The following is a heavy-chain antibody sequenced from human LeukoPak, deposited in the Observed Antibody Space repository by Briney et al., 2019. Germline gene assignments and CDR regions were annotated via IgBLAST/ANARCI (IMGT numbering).Heavy chain of an antibody. J-gene: IGHJ4*02. CDR3: ARHGGFGELSNFDY. Sequence: SDTLSLICTVSGGSISSYYWSWIRQPPGKGLECIRSYYYCGSTNYNPSLKSRVTISVDTSKNQFSLTLSSVAAADTAVYYCARHGGFGELSNFDYWGQGTLVTVSS. V-gene: IGHV4-59*08. D-gene: IGHD3-16*02. CDR2: YYYCGST. CDR1: GGSISSYY.